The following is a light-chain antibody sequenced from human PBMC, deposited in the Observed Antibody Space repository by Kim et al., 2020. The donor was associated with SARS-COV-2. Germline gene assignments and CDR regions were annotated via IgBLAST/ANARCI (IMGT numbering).Light chain of an antibody. V-gene: IGKV4-1*01. CDR1: QSVIYSSDNKNY. J-gene: IGKJ1*01. CDR2: WAS. CDR3: QQYCSFPPT. Sequence: DIVMTQSPDSLALSLGERATINCKSSQSVIYSSDNKNYLTWYQQKPGQPPKLLIYWASIRESGVPDRFSGSGSGTDFTLTISSLQAEDAALYYCQQYCSFPPTFGQGTKVDIK.